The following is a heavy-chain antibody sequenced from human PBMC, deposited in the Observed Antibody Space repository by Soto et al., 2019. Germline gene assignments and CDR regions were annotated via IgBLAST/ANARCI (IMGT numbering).Heavy chain of an antibody. J-gene: IGHJ6*02. D-gene: IGHD5-18*01. CDR1: GFTFSNAW. CDR3: TTRSGTIQLWLGYYGMDV. V-gene: IGHV3-15*01. Sequence: GGSLRLSCAASGFTFSNAWMSWVRQAPGKGLEWVGRIKSKTDGGTTDYAAPVKGRFTISRDDSKNTLYLQMNSLKTEDTAVYYCTTRSGTIQLWLGYYGMDVWGQGTTVAVSS. CDR2: IKSKTDGGTT.